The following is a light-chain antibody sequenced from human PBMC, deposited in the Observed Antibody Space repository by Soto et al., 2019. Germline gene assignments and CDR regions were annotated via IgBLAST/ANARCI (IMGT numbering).Light chain of an antibody. Sequence: AIRMTQSPSSLSASTGDRVTITCRASQGISSYLAWYQQKPGKAPKLLIYAASTLQSGVPSRFSGSGSGTEFTLTISSLQPDDFATYYCQQYNSYSPRTFGQGTKVDIK. V-gene: IGKV1-8*01. CDR2: AAS. J-gene: IGKJ1*01. CDR3: QQYNSYSPRT. CDR1: QGISSY.